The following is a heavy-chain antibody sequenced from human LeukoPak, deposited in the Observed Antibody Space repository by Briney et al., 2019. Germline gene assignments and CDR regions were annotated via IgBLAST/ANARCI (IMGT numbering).Heavy chain of an antibody. J-gene: IGHJ5*02. CDR3: ARIRCGHSDHIRYNH. D-gene: IGHD2-21*01. CDR2: IDPSGGI. V-gene: IGHV4-34*01. Sequence: KPSETLSLTCAVHGVSFSGYYWSWIRQFPGEGLEWIGEIDPSGGIEYNPSLKSRVTISVDPPGNQFSLRLRFVTAADTAVYFCARIRCGHSDHIRYNHWGLGTLVTVSS. CDR1: GVSFSGYY.